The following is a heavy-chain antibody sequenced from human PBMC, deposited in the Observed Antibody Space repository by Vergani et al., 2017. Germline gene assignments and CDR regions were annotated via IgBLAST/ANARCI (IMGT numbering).Heavy chain of an antibody. CDR3: ARDPAMVSILYYYGMDV. J-gene: IGHJ6*02. D-gene: IGHD5-18*01. CDR1: GGTLSSYA. V-gene: IGHV1-69*13. Sequence: QVQLVQSGAEVKKPGSSVKVSCKASGGTLSSYAISWVRQAPGQGLEWMGRIIPIFGTANYAQKFQGRVTITADESTSTAYMELSSLRSEDTAVYYCARDPAMVSILYYYGMDVWGQGTTVTVSS. CDR2: IIPIFGTA.